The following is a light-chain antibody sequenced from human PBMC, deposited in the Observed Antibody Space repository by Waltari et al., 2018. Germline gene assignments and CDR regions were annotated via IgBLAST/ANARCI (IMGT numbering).Light chain of an antibody. CDR1: QSISEY. Sequence: DIQMTQSPSTLSASVGDRVTITCRASQSISEYLAWYQQKTGKAPKLLIYKTSSLESGVPSRFSCSGSGTEFTLTISSLQPDDFATYYCQQYNTYSGTFGRGTTVDVK. CDR3: QQYNTYSGT. V-gene: IGKV1-5*03. CDR2: KTS. J-gene: IGKJ1*01.